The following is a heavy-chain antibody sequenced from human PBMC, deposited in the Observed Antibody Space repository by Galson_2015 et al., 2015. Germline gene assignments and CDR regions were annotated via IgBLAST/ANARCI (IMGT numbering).Heavy chain of an antibody. V-gene: IGHV1-69*13. CDR2: IIPIFGTA. Sequence: SVKVSCKVSGGTFSSYAFNWVRQAPGQGLEWMGGIIPIFGTANYAQKFQGRVTITADESTTTAYMELSSLRPDDTAVYYCARSITMVGVVIIGVGWFDPWGQGTLVTVSS. J-gene: IGHJ5*02. CDR3: ARSITMVGVVIIGVGWFDP. D-gene: IGHD3-3*01. CDR1: GGTFSSYA.